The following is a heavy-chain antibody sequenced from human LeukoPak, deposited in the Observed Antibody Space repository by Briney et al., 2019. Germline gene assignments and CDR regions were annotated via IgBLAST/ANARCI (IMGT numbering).Heavy chain of an antibody. Sequence: ASVKVSCKASGYTFTNYAMNWVRQAPGQGLEWMGWINTKTGNPTYAQGFTGRFVFSLDTSVSTAYLQISSLKAEDTAMYYCARISNWYGYWGRGTLVTVSS. V-gene: IGHV7-4-1*02. D-gene: IGHD1-20*01. CDR2: INTKTGNP. CDR1: GYTFTNYA. CDR3: ARISNWYGY. J-gene: IGHJ4*02.